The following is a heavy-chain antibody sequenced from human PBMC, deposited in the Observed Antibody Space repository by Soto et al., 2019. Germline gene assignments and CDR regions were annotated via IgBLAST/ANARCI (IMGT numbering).Heavy chain of an antibody. D-gene: IGHD6-6*01. V-gene: IGHV4-39*01. J-gene: IGHJ4*02. CDR2: LYYSGST. Sequence: SETLSLTCSVSGGSISSSISRWGWMRQLPGHGLEWIGSLYYSGSTYYNPSLKSRVTISVHTSKNQASLKLISVTAAATAVYYCARQQSSVADRLDYWGQETLFTVSS. CDR1: GGSISSSISR. CDR3: ARQQSSVADRLDY.